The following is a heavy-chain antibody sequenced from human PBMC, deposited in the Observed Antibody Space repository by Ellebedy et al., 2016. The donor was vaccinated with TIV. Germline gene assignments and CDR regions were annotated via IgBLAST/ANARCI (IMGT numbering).Heavy chain of an antibody. CDR2: ISNDGSSK. Sequence: GESLKISXAASGFTFSSYAMHWVRQAPGGGLGWVAVISNDGSSKYYADSVKGRFSISRDNSKNTLDLQMNSLRAEDTAVYYCWAGMNTVADLLDYWGQGTLVTVSS. CDR3: WAGMNTVADLLDY. CDR1: GFTFSSYA. V-gene: IGHV3-30-3*01. J-gene: IGHJ4*02. D-gene: IGHD4-23*01.